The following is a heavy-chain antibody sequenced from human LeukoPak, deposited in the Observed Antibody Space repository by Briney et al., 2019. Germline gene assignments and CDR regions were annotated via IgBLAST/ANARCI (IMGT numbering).Heavy chain of an antibody. J-gene: IGHJ4*02. CDR3: ARDGGSGIDY. D-gene: IGHD3-10*01. CDR2: IWYDGSKK. CDR1: GFSLTTYG. Sequence: GGSLRLSCAASGFSLTTYGTHWLRQAPGKGLEWVAVIWYDGSKKFYGDSVKGRFTVSRDTSENTMYLQRNTLRAEDTAVYYCARDGGSGIDYWGQGTLVTVYS. V-gene: IGHV3-33*01.